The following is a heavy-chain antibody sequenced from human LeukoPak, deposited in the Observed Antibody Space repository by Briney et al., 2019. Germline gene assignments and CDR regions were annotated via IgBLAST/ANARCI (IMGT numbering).Heavy chain of an antibody. CDR2: ISFDGSNK. V-gene: IGHV3-30*03. Sequence: HPGGSLRLSCAASGFTFSNYGMHWVRQAPGKGLEWVAVISFDGSNKYYADSVKGRFTISRDSSKNTLYLQMNSLRAADTAVYYCARGPSGYHNTGGQGTLVTVSS. CDR3: ARGPSGYHNT. J-gene: IGHJ4*02. D-gene: IGHD5-12*01. CDR1: GFTFSNYG.